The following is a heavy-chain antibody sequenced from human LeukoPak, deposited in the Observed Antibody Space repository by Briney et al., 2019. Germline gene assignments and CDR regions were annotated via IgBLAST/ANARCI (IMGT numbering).Heavy chain of an antibody. Sequence: GGSLRLSCAASGFTFSSYAMHWVRQAPGKGLEWVAVISYDGSNKYYADSVKGRFTISRDNSKNTLYLQMNSLRAEDTAVYYCARDQGQQLPEVDYWGQGTLVTVSS. CDR3: ARDQGQQLPEVDY. J-gene: IGHJ4*02. CDR2: ISYDGSNK. D-gene: IGHD6-13*01. CDR1: GFTFSSYA. V-gene: IGHV3-30-3*01.